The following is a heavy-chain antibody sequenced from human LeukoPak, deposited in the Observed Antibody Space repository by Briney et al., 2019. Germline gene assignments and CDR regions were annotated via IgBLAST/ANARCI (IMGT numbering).Heavy chain of an antibody. CDR2: IIPIFGTA. J-gene: IGHJ6*03. CDR1: GGTFSSYA. V-gene: IGHV1-69*05. Sequence: SVKVSCKASGGTFSSYAISWVRQAPGQGLEWMGRIIPIFGTANYAQKFQGRVTITTDESTSTAYMELSSLRSEDTAVYYCARDEGRWGNYYYYYMDVWGKGTTVTASS. CDR3: ARDEGRWGNYYYYYMDV. D-gene: IGHD4-23*01.